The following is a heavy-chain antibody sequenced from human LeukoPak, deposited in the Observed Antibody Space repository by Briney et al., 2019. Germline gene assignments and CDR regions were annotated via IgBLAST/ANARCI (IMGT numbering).Heavy chain of an antibody. CDR1: GFAFSTYA. CDR3: ARNLLYYDFWSGYYPGAFDI. V-gene: IGHV3-21*01. J-gene: IGHJ3*02. D-gene: IGHD3-3*01. CDR2: ISSSSSYI. Sequence: GGSLRLSCAASGFAFSTYAMNWVRQAPGKGLEWVSSISSSSSYIYYADSVKGRFTISRDNAKNSLYLQMNSLRAEDTAVYYCARNLLYYDFWSGYYPGAFDIWGQGTMVTVSS.